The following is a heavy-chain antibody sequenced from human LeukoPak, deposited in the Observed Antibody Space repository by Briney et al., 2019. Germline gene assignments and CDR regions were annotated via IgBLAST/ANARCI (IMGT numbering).Heavy chain of an antibody. Sequence: ASVKVSCKTSGYTFIDYYVHWVRKAPGQGLEWLGWINPNSGGTSNAQMLQGRVTLTRDTSINTAYMELRRLTSDDTAVYYCVRDFIRGSSFAYRLLESWGQGTLVIVSS. J-gene: IGHJ4*02. CDR2: INPNSGGT. D-gene: IGHD5-18*01. CDR1: GYTFIDYY. V-gene: IGHV1-2*02. CDR3: VRDFIRGSSFAYRLLES.